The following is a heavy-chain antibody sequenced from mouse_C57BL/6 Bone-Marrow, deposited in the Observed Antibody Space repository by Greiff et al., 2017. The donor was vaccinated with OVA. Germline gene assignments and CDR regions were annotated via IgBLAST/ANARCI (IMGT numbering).Heavy chain of an antibody. Sequence: VKLVESGPELVKPGASVKISCKASGYTFTDYYINWVKQRPGQGLEWIGWIFPGSGSTYYNEKFKGKATLTVDKSSSTAYMLLSSRTSEYSAFYFCARSMAKCYAMDYWGQGASVTVSS. CDR1: GYTFTDYY. D-gene: IGHD1-1*02. CDR2: IFPGSGST. CDR3: ARSMAKCYAMDY. J-gene: IGHJ4*01. V-gene: IGHV1-75*01.